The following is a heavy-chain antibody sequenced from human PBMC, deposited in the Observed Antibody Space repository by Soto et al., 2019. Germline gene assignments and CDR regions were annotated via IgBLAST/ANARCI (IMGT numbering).Heavy chain of an antibody. J-gene: IGHJ4*02. CDR2: ISGRSTTI. D-gene: IGHD4-17*01. Sequence: PGVLQRHSKTASEFNFIDYSISWIRQAPGKGLEWISYISGRSTTIYYADSVKGRFTISRDNAKNSLHLQMNSLRAEDTALYYCVRDYAYSFGYWGQGTSVSGSS. CDR3: VRDYAYSFGY. CDR1: EFNFIDYS. V-gene: IGHV3-48*01.